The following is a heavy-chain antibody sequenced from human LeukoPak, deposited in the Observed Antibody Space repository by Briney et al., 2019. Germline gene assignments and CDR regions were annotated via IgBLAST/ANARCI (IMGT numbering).Heavy chain of an antibody. Sequence: GGSLRLSCAASGFTFRSYAMTWVRQAPGKGLEWVSVIYSGGSTYYADSVKGRFTISRDNSKNTLYLQMNSLRAEDTAVYYCARDAPSTVITGNWGQGTLVTVSS. J-gene: IGHJ4*02. D-gene: IGHD3-22*01. CDR3: ARDAPSTVITGN. CDR2: IYSGGST. CDR1: GFTFRSYA. V-gene: IGHV3-66*01.